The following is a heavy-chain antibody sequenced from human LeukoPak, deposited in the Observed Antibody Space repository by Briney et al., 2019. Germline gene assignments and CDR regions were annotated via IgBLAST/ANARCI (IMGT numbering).Heavy chain of an antibody. CDR1: GFTFTSYE. V-gene: IGHV3-48*03. J-gene: IGHJ4*02. Sequence: GSLRLSCAASGFTFTSYEMNWVRQAPGKGLEWVSYISSSGSTIYYADSVKGRFTISRDNAKRSLYLQMDSLRAEDTAVYYCARDASAYYWGQGTLVTVSS. CDR3: ARDASAYY. D-gene: IGHD3-3*01. CDR2: ISSSGSTI.